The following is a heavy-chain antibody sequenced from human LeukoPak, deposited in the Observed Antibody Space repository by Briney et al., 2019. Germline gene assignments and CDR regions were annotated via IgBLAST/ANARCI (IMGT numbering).Heavy chain of an antibody. CDR1: GYTFTGYY. D-gene: IGHD1-26*01. CDR3: AKEDSVSSIDY. J-gene: IGHJ4*02. Sequence: ASVKVSCKASGYTFTGYYMHWVRQAPGQGLEWMGWINPNSGDTNYAQKFQGRVTMTRDTSINTDYMELSRLRSDDTAVYYCAKEDSVSSIDYLGQGTLVTVSS. V-gene: IGHV1-2*02. CDR2: INPNSGDT.